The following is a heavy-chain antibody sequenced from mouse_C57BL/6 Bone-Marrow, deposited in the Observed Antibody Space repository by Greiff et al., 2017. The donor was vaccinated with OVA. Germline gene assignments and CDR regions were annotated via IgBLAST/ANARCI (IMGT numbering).Heavy chain of an antibody. Sequence: VQLQQSGAELVRPGTSVKVSCKASGYAFTNYLIEWVKQRPGQGLEWIGVINPGSGGTNYNEKFKGKATLTADKSSSTAYMQLSSLTSEDSAVYVCARFYYGSRFAYWGQGTLVTVSA. CDR2: INPGSGGT. J-gene: IGHJ3*01. CDR1: GYAFTNYL. D-gene: IGHD1-1*01. CDR3: ARFYYGSRFAY. V-gene: IGHV1-54*01.